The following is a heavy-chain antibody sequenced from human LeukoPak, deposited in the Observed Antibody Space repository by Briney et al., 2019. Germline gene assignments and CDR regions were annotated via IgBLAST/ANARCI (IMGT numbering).Heavy chain of an antibody. CDR3: ARVSVGYYYMDV. V-gene: IGHV3-64*01. J-gene: IGHJ6*03. D-gene: IGHD3-10*01. CDR1: GFTFSTYV. Sequence: PGGSLRLSCAASGFTFSTYVMHWVRQAPGKGLEYVSAISSNGGSIYYANSVKGRFTISRDNSKNTLYLQMGSLRAEDMAVYYCARVSVGYYYMDVWGKGTTVTVSS. CDR2: ISSNGGSI.